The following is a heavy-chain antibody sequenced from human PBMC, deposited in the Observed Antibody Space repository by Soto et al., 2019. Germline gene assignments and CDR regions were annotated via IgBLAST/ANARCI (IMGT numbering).Heavy chain of an antibody. V-gene: IGHV3-23*01. D-gene: IGHD1-26*01. Sequence: GGSLRLSYAASGLDFSREVMCWVRQAPGKELEWVSSISGSGRTIYHADSMRGRFAISRDNSNNSLYLQLNNLRVADTAVYYCAKVGPSYYYGMDVWGQGTTVTVS. J-gene: IGHJ6*02. CDR1: GLDFSREV. CDR2: ISGSGRTI. CDR3: AKVGPSYYYGMDV.